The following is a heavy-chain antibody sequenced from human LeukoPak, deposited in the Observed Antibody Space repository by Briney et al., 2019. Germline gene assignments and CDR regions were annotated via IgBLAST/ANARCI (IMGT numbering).Heavy chain of an antibody. Sequence: ASVKVSCKASGGTFSSYAISWVRQAPGQGLEWMGGIIPIFGTANYAQKFQGRVTITADESTSTAYMELSSLRSEDTAVYYCARGPGRWLQRFAAFDIWGQGTMVTVSS. CDR2: IIPIFGTA. D-gene: IGHD5-24*01. V-gene: IGHV1-69*13. J-gene: IGHJ3*02. CDR1: GGTFSSYA. CDR3: ARGPGRWLQRFAAFDI.